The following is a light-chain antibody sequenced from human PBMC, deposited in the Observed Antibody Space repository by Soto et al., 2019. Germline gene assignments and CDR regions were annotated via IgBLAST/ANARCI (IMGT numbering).Light chain of an antibody. Sequence: DIQMTQSPSTLSASVGDGVTITCRASQSIGSWLAWYQQKPGKAPKLLIYNASNLQSGVPSRFSGSGSGTDFSLTISSMQPVDSATYFCHQYNDFQYTFGQGTKLEI. CDR3: HQYNDFQYT. V-gene: IGKV1-5*03. J-gene: IGKJ2*01. CDR2: NAS. CDR1: QSIGSW.